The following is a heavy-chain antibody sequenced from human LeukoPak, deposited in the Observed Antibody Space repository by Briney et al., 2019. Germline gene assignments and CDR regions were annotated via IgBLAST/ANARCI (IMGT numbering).Heavy chain of an antibody. CDR3: ARDEGGIPVSGYYYYYGMDV. J-gene: IGHJ6*02. V-gene: IGHV3-48*01. CDR1: GFSFSSYS. D-gene: IGHD5-12*01. CDR2: ISASGTNI. Sequence: PGGSLRLSCAASGFSFSSYSLNWVRQAPGKGLEWVSYISASGTNINYADSVRGRFTISRDIAKNSVYLQTNSLRVEDTAVYFCARDEGGIPVSGYYYYYGMDVWGQGTTVTVSS.